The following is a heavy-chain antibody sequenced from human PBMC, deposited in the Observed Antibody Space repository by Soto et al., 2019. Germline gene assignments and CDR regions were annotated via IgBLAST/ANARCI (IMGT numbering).Heavy chain of an antibody. J-gene: IGHJ4*02. CDR3: ARKGIAVALDY. Sequence: EVQLVESGGGLVHPGGSLRLSRAASGFTFSSHDMHWVRQATGKGLEWVSAIGTAGDTYYPDSVKGRFTISRENAKNSLYLQMNSLRAGDTAVYYCARKGIAVALDYWGQGILVTVSS. D-gene: IGHD6-19*01. V-gene: IGHV3-13*01. CDR2: IGTAGDT. CDR1: GFTFSSHD.